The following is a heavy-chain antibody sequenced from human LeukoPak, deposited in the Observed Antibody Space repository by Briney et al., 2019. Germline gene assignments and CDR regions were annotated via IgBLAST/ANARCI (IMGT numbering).Heavy chain of an antibody. D-gene: IGHD6-6*01. CDR2: ISYDGSNK. Sequence: GGSLRLSCAASGFTFSSYAMHWVRQAPGKGLEWVAVISYDGSNKYYADSVKGRFTISRDNSKNTLYLQMNSLRAEDTAVYYCASQEYSSSGGDHWGQGTLVTVSS. J-gene: IGHJ4*02. CDR3: ASQEYSSSGGDH. CDR1: GFTFSSYA. V-gene: IGHV3-30-3*01.